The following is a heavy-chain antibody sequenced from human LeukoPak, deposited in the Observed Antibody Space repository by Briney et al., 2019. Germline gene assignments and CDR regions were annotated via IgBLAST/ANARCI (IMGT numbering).Heavy chain of an antibody. J-gene: IGHJ4*02. CDR2: ISSNGGST. D-gene: IGHD1-1*01. Sequence: GGSLRLSCAASGFTFSSYAMHWVRQAPGKGMEYVSAISSNGGSTYYANSVKGRFTISRDNSKNTLYLQMGSLRAEDMAVYYCARQTGTLYYFDYWGQGTLVTVSS. CDR3: ARQTGTLYYFDY. V-gene: IGHV3-64*01. CDR1: GFTFSSYA.